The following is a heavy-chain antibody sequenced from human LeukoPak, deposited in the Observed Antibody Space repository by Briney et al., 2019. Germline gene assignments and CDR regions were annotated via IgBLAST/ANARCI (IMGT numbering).Heavy chain of an antibody. J-gene: IGHJ4*02. Sequence: ASVKVSCKASEYTFTAYYVHWVRQAPGQGLEWMGWINLNSGDTNFAQNFQGRVTMTRDTSISTVYMELSRLRSDDTAVYYCARVTGNYYGSGSYRVYYFDYWGQGTLVTVFS. CDR3: ARVTGNYYGSGSYRVYYFDY. CDR2: INLNSGDT. V-gene: IGHV1-2*02. D-gene: IGHD3-10*01. CDR1: EYTFTAYY.